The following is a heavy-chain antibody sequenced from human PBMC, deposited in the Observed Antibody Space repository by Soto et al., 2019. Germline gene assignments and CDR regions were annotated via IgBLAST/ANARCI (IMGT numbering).Heavy chain of an antibody. J-gene: IGHJ6*02. V-gene: IGHV4-39*07. CDR1: GGSISSSSYY. Sequence: SETLSLTCTVSGGSISSSSYYWGWIRQPPGKGLEWIGSIYYSGSTNYNPSLKSRVTISVDTSKNQFSLKLSSVTAADTAMYYCARTPEDYYYYYGMDVWGQGTTVTVSS. CDR2: IYYSGST. CDR3: ARTPEDYYYYYGMDV.